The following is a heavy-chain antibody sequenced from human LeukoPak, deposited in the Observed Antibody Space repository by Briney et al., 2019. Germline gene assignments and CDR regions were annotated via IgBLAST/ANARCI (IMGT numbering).Heavy chain of an antibody. D-gene: IGHD3-10*01. Sequence: GGSLRLSCAASGFTFSNAWMSWVRQAPGKGLEWVGRIKSKTHGGTTDYAAPVKGRFTISRDDSKNTPYLQMNSLKTEDTAVYYCTTGITMVRGVIHLIDYWGQGTLVTVSS. V-gene: IGHV3-15*01. CDR3: TTGITMVRGVIHLIDY. J-gene: IGHJ4*02. CDR1: GFTFSNAW. CDR2: IKSKTHGGTT.